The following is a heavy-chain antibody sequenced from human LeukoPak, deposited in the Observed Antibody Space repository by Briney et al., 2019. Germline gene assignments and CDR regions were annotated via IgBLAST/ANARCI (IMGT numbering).Heavy chain of an antibody. CDR2: IASDGSST. D-gene: IGHD4-23*01. Sequence: GGSLRLSCAASGFTFSSYWMKWVRQAPGKGLVWVSRIASDGSSTTYADSVKGRFSISRDNAKNTLYLQMNSLRVEDTAVYYCARGRPHGNDYWGQGTLVTVSS. V-gene: IGHV3-74*01. CDR3: ARGRPHGNDY. CDR1: GFTFSSYW. J-gene: IGHJ4*02.